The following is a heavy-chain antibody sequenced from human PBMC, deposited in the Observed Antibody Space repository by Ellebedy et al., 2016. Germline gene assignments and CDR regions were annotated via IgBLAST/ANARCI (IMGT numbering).Heavy chain of an antibody. Sequence: SETLSLTXAVSGGSFSSRNWWSWVRQPPGQGLEWLGEIYQQHGGTNYNPSLKTRLTMSIDSSNNQLSLRLFSVTAADTAVYYCARDGPDITIFGYYYYGMDVWGQGTTVTVSS. CDR2: IYQQHGGT. J-gene: IGHJ6*02. D-gene: IGHD3-3*01. V-gene: IGHV4-4*02. CDR3: ARDGPDITIFGYYYYGMDV. CDR1: GGSFSSRNW.